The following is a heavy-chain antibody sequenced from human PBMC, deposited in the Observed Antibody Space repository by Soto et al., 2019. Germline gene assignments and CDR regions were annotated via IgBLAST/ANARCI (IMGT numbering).Heavy chain of an antibody. CDR3: ARGPTYYDFWSGYHNWFDP. Sequence: PSETLSLTCAVYGGSFSGYYWSWILQPPGKGLEWIGEINHSGSTNYNPSLKSRVTISVDTSKNQFSLKLSSVTAADTAVYYCARGPTYYDFWSGYHNWFDPWGQGTLVTVSS. CDR2: INHSGST. J-gene: IGHJ5*02. D-gene: IGHD3-3*01. CDR1: GGSFSGYY. V-gene: IGHV4-34*01.